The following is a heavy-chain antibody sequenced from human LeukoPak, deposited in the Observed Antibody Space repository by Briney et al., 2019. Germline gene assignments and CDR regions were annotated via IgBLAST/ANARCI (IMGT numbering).Heavy chain of an antibody. CDR2: IISSSSYI. CDR1: GFTFSSYS. D-gene: IGHD6-13*01. CDR3: ARDRGIGSSSWYPLDY. J-gene: IGHJ4*02. Sequence: GGSLRLSCAASGFTFSSYSMNWVRQAPGKGLEGVSSIISSSSYIYYADSVEGRFTISRDNAKNSLYLQMNSLRAEDTAVYYCARDRGIGSSSWYPLDYWGQGTLVTVSS. V-gene: IGHV3-21*01.